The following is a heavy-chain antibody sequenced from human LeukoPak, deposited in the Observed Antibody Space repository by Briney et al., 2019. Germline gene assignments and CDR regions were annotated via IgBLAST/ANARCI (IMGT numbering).Heavy chain of an antibody. CDR3: ARVSDYYYYGMDV. J-gene: IGHJ6*02. CDR2: IYYSGST. V-gene: IGHV4-61*01. Sequence: KPSETLSLTCTVSGGSVSSGSYYWSWIGQPPGKGLEWIGYIYYSGSTNYNPSLKSRVTISVDTSKNQFSLKLSSVAAADTAVYYCARVSDYYYYGMDVWGQGTTATVSS. CDR1: GGSVSSGSYY.